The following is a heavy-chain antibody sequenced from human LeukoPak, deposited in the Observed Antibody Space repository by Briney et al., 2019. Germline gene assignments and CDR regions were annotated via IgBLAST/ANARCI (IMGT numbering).Heavy chain of an antibody. CDR1: GFTFDGYA. J-gene: IGHJ4*02. V-gene: IGHV3-9*01. Sequence: GRSLRLSCAASGFTFDGYAMHWVRQAPGKGLEWVSGISWNSGSIGYADSVKGRFTISRDNAKNSLYLQMNSLRAEDTTLYYCAKAPSSYGSGSYDYWGQGTLVTVSS. CDR3: AKAPSSYGSGSYDY. CDR2: ISWNSGSI. D-gene: IGHD3-10*01.